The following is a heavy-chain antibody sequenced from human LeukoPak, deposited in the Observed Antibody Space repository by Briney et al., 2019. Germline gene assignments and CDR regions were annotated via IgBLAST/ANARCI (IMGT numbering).Heavy chain of an antibody. J-gene: IGHJ4*02. CDR3: ARRIVATIKGRGYYFDY. CDR1: GFTFDDYG. V-gene: IGHV3-20*04. CDR2: INWNGGST. D-gene: IGHD5-12*01. Sequence: GGSLRLSCAASGFTFDDYGMSWVRQAPAKGREWVAGINWNGGSTGYADSVKGRLTISRDKAKNSLYLQMNSLRAEDTALYYCARRIVATIKGRGYYFDYWGQGTLVTVSS.